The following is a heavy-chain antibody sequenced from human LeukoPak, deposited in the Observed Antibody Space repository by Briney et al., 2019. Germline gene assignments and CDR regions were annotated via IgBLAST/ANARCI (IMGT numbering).Heavy chain of an antibody. Sequence: SETLSLTCTVSGGSISSSSYYWGWIRQPPGKGLEWIGSIYYSGSTYYNPSLKSRVTISVDTSKNQFSLKLSSVTAADTAVYYCARRVAVAARRDAFDIWGQGTMVTVSS. CDR2: IYYSGST. D-gene: IGHD6-19*01. V-gene: IGHV4-39*01. CDR3: ARRVAVAARRDAFDI. CDR1: GGSISSSSYY. J-gene: IGHJ3*02.